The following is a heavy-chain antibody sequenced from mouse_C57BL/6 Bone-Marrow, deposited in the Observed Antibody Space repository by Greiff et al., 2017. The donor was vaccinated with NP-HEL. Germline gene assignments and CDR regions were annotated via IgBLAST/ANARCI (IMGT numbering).Heavy chain of an antibody. CDR3: ARRGAGTGFAY. CDR2: IYPRSGNT. J-gene: IGHJ3*01. D-gene: IGHD4-1*01. V-gene: IGHV1-81*01. Sequence: VHLVESGAELARPGASVKLSCKASGYTFTSYGISWVKQRTGQGLEWIGEIYPRSGNTYYNEKFKGKATLTADKSSSTAYMEIRSLTSEDSAVYFCARRGAGTGFAYWGQGTLVTVSA. CDR1: GYTFTSYG.